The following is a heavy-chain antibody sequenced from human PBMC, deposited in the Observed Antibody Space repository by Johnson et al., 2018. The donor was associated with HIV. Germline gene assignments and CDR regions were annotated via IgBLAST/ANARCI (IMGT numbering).Heavy chain of an antibody. CDR2: ISGSGGST. CDR1: GFTFSSYG. J-gene: IGHJ3*02. V-gene: IGHV3-23*04. CDR3: ARAHYDYAPAPTFDI. D-gene: IGHD3-16*01. Sequence: VQLVESGGGLVQPGRSLRLSCAASGFTFSSYGMHWVRQAPGKGLEWVSAISGSGGSTYYADSVKGRFTISRDNAKNTLYLQMNSLRAEDTAVYYCARAHYDYAPAPTFDIWGQGTMVTVSS.